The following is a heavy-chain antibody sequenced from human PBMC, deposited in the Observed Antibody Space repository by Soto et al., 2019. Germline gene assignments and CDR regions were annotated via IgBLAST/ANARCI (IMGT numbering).Heavy chain of an antibody. D-gene: IGHD2-2*01. CDR3: ARDSSIRRNIVVVPAASTPPALIAAAGTSYMDV. V-gene: IGHV1-2*04. CDR2: INPNSGGT. Sequence: ASVKVSCKASGYTFTGYYMHWVRQAPGQGLEWMGWINPNSGGTNYAQKFQGWVTMTRDTSISTAYMGLSRLRSDDTAVYYLARDSSIRRNIVVVPAASTPPALIAAAGTSYMDVWGKGTTVTVSS. CDR1: GYTFTGYY. J-gene: IGHJ6*03.